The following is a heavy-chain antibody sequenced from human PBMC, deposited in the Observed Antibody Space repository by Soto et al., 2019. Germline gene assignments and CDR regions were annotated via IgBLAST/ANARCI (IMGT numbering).Heavy chain of an antibody. Sequence: EVQLVESGGGLVQPGGSLRLSCAASGFSFSSYSMSWDRQAPGKGLEWVANINQDGSEKYYVDSVKGRFTISRDNAENSLYLQMSSLSAEDTAVYYCTSLMVRGVMWLDYWGQGALVTVSS. CDR2: INQDGSEK. V-gene: IGHV3-7*05. CDR3: TSLMVRGVMWLDY. D-gene: IGHD3-10*01. CDR1: GFSFSSYS. J-gene: IGHJ4*02.